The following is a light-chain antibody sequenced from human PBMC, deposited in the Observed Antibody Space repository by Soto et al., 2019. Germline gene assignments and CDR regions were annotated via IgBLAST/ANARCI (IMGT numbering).Light chain of an antibody. J-gene: IGKJ1*01. V-gene: IGKV1-5*03. CDR3: QQYNSYSPT. CDR2: KAS. CDR1: QSISVW. Sequence: EIQMTQSPSTLSASVVDRVTITCRASQSISVWLAWYQQKAGKAPNRLIYKASRLESGVPSRFSGSGSETEFTLTISGLQPGDSATYYCQQYNSYSPTFGQGTKV.